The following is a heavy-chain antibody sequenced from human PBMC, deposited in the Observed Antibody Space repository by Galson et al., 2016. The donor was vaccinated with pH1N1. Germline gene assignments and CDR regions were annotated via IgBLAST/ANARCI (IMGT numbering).Heavy chain of an antibody. J-gene: IGHJ4*02. CDR2: ISYDGTNK. D-gene: IGHD3-10*01. V-gene: IGHV3-30*14. CDR3: AKGRAMWFGEFSLDS. CDR1: GFSFSRNA. Sequence: SLRLSCAASGFSFSRNAMHWVRQAPGRGLEWVAVISYDGTNKYYADSVKGRFSISRDNSKKTLYLQITSLRADDTAVYYCAKGRAMWFGEFSLDSWGQGMLVTVSS.